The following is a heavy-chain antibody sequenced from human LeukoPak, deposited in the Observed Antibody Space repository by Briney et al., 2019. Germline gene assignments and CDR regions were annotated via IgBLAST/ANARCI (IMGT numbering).Heavy chain of an antibody. J-gene: IGHJ1*01. D-gene: IGHD6-13*01. V-gene: IGHV3-30*02. Sequence: GGSLRLSCAASGFTFSSCGMHWVRQAPGKGLEWVAFIRYDGSNKYYANSVKGRFTISRDNSKNTLYLQMNSLRAEDTAVYYCAKLGYSSSWYGVPHWGQGTLVTVSS. CDR3: AKLGYSSSWYGVPH. CDR1: GFTFSSCG. CDR2: IRYDGSNK.